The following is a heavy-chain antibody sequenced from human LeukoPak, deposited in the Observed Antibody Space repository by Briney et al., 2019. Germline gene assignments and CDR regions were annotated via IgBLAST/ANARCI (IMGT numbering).Heavy chain of an antibody. CDR2: ISYDGSNK. CDR3: AKDPEYEVPAAINWFDP. V-gene: IGHV3-30*18. D-gene: IGHD2-2*01. J-gene: IGHJ5*02. CDR1: GFTFSSYG. Sequence: GGSLRLSCAASGFTFSSYGMHWVRQAPGKGLEWVAVISYDGSNKYYADSVKGRFTISRDNSKNTLYLQMNGLRAEDTAVYYCAKDPEYEVPAAINWFDPWGQGTLVTVSS.